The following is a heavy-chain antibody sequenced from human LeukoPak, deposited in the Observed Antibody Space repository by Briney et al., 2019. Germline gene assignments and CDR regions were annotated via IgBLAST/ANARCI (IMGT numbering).Heavy chain of an antibody. D-gene: IGHD5-12*01. CDR3: ARDGYSGYGPNIYFDY. CDR1: GASIGSYY. Sequence: SETLTLTCTVSGASIGSYYWNWIRQPPGKGLQWIGYIYYSGTTNYNPSLKSRVTILIDTSKNQFSLELSSVTAEDTAVYYCARDGYSGYGPNIYFDYWGQRTLVTVSS. CDR2: IYYSGTT. J-gene: IGHJ4*02. V-gene: IGHV4-59*01.